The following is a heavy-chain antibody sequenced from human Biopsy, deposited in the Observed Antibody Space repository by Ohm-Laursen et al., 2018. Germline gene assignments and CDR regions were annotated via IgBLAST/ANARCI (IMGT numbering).Heavy chain of an antibody. J-gene: IGHJ4*02. CDR2: ISPYNGDT. CDR1: GYTFTNYG. D-gene: IGHD3/OR15-3a*01. Sequence: GSSVKVSCKPSGYTFTNYGISWVRQAPGQGLEWMGWISPYNGDTDYAQKLQGRVTMTTDTSTSTAYMDLRSLRSDDTAVYYCARDRWPHVTLRGLVVFDFWGQGTLVIVSS. CDR3: ARDRWPHVTLRGLVVFDF. V-gene: IGHV1-18*01.